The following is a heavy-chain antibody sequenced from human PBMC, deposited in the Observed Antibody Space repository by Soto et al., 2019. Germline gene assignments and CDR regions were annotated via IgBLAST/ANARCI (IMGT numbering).Heavy chain of an antibody. V-gene: IGHV4-30-4*01. CDR1: GGSFSRYY. CDR3: ARGIQEGFDP. CDR2: IYYNGIT. J-gene: IGHJ5*02. Sequence: SETLSLTCAVYGGSFSRYYLSYIRKPPGKDLEWIAYIYYNGITHYNPSLKSRVTISLDPSKNHFSLKMTSVTGADTVVYSCARGIQEGFDPWGQGTLVSVSS. D-gene: IGHD5-18*01.